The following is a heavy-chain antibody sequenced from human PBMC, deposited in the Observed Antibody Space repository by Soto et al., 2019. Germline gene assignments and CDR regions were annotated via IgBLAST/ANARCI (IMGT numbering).Heavy chain of an antibody. CDR3: ARDGSDDFWSGYYRSDYYHMDV. V-gene: IGHV4-39*07. CDR1: GGSISSSSYY. D-gene: IGHD3-3*01. Sequence: PSETLSLTCTVSGGSISSSSYYWGWIRQPPGKGLEWIGCIYYSGSTNYNPSLKSRVTISVDTSKNQFSLKLSSVTAADTAVYYCARDGSDDFWSGYYRSDYYHMDVWGKGTTVTVSS. J-gene: IGHJ6*03. CDR2: IYYSGST.